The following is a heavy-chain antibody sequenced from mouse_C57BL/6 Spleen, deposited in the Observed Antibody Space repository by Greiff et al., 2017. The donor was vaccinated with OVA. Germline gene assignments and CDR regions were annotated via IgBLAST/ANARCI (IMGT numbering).Heavy chain of an antibody. V-gene: IGHV1-61*01. D-gene: IGHD2-2*01. Sequence: QVQLQQPGAELVRPGSSVKLSCKASGYTFTSYWMDWVKQRPGQGLEWIGNIYPSDSETHYNQKFKDKATLTVDKSSSTAYMQLSSLTSEDSAVYYCASGGLRHAMDYWGQGTSVTVSS. CDR2: IYPSDSET. J-gene: IGHJ4*01. CDR1: GYTFTSYW. CDR3: ASGGLRHAMDY.